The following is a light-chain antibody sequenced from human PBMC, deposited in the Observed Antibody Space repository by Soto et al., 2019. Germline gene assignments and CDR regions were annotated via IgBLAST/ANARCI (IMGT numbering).Light chain of an antibody. Sequence: DIQMTQSPSTLSASVGDRVSITCRTSQNIKSRLAWYQQKPGKAPKLLIYMAASLQSGVPSRFSGNGSGTEFTLTINSLQPDDFATYFCQEYDGHCTFGQGTKLEMK. J-gene: IGKJ2*02. CDR2: MAA. CDR3: QEYDGHCT. V-gene: IGKV1-5*03. CDR1: QNIKSR.